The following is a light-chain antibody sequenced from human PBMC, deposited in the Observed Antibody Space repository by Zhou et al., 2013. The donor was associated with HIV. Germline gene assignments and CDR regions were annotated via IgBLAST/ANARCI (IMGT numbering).Light chain of an antibody. CDR1: QSVSSY. J-gene: IGKJ3*01. V-gene: IGKV3-11*01. CDR3: QQRSNWPPLFT. Sequence: EIVLTQSPATLSLSPGERATLSCRASQSVSSYLAWYQQKPGQAPRLLIYDASNRATGIPARFSGSGSGTDFTLTISSLEPEDFAVYYCQQRSNWPPLFTFGPG. CDR2: DAS.